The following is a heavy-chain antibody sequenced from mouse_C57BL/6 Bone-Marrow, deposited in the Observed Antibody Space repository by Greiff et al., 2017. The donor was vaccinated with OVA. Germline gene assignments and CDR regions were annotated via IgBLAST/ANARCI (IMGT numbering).Heavy chain of an antibody. CDR1: GYTFTSYW. J-gene: IGHJ1*03. CDR2: IDPSDSET. Sequence: QVQLQQPGAALVRPGSSVQLSCKASGYTFTSYWMHWVKQRPIQGLEWIGNIDPSDSETHYNQKFKDKATLTVDKSSSTAYMQLSSLTSEDSAVYYCARSAVVARYFDVWGTGTTVTVSS. D-gene: IGHD1-1*01. V-gene: IGHV1-52*01. CDR3: ARSAVVARYFDV.